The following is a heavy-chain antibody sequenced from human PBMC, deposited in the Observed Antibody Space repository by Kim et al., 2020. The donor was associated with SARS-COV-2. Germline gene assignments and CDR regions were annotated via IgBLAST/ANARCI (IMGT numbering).Heavy chain of an antibody. D-gene: IGHD6-19*01. V-gene: IGHV3-30*18. J-gene: IGHJ6*02. CDR2: ISYDGSNK. CDR3: AKEAVAGYGMDV. Sequence: GGSLRLSCAASGFTFSSYGMHWVRQAPGKGLDWVAVISYDGSNKYYADSVKGRFTISRDNSKNTLYLQMNSLRAEDTAVYYCAKEAVAGYGMDVWGQGTTVTVSS. CDR1: GFTFSSYG.